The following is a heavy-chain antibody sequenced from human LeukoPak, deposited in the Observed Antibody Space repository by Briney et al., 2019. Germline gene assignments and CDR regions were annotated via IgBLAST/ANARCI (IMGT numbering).Heavy chain of an antibody. J-gene: IGHJ4*02. CDR2: IIPILGIA. Sequence: ASVNVSCKASGGTFSRYAISWVRQAPGQGLEWMGRIIPILGIANNAQKFQGRVTITADKSTSTAYMELSSLRSEDTAVYYCARNLVGKTDFDYWGQGTLVTVSS. CDR3: ARNLVGKTDFDY. CDR1: GGTFSRYA. D-gene: IGHD6-19*01. V-gene: IGHV1-69*04.